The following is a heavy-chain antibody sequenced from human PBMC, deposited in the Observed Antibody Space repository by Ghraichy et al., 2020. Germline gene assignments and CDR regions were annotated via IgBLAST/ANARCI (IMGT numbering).Heavy chain of an antibody. D-gene: IGHD2-2*01. CDR1: GFTFSSYS. Sequence: GGSLRLSCAASGFTFSSYSMNWVRQAPGKGLEWVSSISSSSSYIYYADSVKGRFTISRDNAKNSLYLQMNSLRAEDTAVYYCYLFGSSTSRIFDYWGQGTLVTVSS. CDR2: ISSSSSYI. CDR3: YLFGSSTSRIFDY. V-gene: IGHV3-21*01. J-gene: IGHJ4*02.